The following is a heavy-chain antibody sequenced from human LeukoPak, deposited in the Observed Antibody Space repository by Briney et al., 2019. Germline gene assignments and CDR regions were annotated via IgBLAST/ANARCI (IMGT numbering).Heavy chain of an antibody. J-gene: IGHJ3*01. V-gene: IGHV4-39*01. CDR2: IYYSGST. CDR1: GGSISSSSYY. CDR3: ASLLSSIAARPEDDAFDF. Sequence: PSETLSLTCTVTGGSISSSSYYWAWIRQPPGKGLEWIGSIYYSGSTYYNPSLKSRVTISVDTSKNQFSLKLSSVTAADTAVYYGASLLSSIAARPEDDAFDFWGQGTMVTVSS. D-gene: IGHD6-6*01.